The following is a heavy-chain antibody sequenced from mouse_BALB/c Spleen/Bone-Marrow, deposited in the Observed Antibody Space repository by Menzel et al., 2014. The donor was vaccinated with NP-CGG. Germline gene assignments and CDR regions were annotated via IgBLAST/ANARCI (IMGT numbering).Heavy chain of an antibody. CDR1: GFSLTXYG. J-gene: IGHJ1*01. Sequence: VQLQQSGPGLVAPSQSLPITCTVSGFSLTXYGVNXVRQXPXKGLXXLXXXXXNGNTDYNSALKSRLSISEDNSKSQXXLEMTSLQTXDTAKYYCARAYXXXXXXXXXXXGAGTTVXXSS. V-gene: IGHV2-6-7*02. CDR3: ARAYXXXXXXXXXX. CDR2: XXXNGNT.